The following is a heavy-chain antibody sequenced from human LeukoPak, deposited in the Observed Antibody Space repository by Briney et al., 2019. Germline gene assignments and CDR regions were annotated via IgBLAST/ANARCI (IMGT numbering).Heavy chain of an antibody. CDR3: ASSLGGVIVLYDY. CDR1: GGSISSYY. V-gene: IGHV4-59*01. Sequence: PSETLSLTCTVSGGSISSYYWSWIRQPPGKGLEWIGYIYYSGSTNYNPSLKSRVTISVDTSKNQFSLKLSSVTAADTAVYYCASSLGGVIVLYDYWGQGTLVTVSS. CDR2: IYYSGST. D-gene: IGHD3-16*02. J-gene: IGHJ4*02.